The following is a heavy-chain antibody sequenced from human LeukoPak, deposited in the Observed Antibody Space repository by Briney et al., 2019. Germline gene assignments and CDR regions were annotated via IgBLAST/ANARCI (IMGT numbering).Heavy chain of an antibody. CDR3: ARNGDSSSWYHEFDP. D-gene: IGHD6-13*01. CDR2: IFTIFGTA. Sequence: ASVKVSCKASGGTFSSYAICWVRQAPGQGLEWMGGIFTIFGTANYAQKFQGRVTITADESTSTAYMELSSLRSEDTAVYYCARNGDSSSWYHEFDPWGQGTLVTVSS. V-gene: IGHV1-69*13. CDR1: GGTFSSYA. J-gene: IGHJ5*02.